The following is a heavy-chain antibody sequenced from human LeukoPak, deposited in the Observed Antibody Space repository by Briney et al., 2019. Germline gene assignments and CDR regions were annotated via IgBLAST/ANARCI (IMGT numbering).Heavy chain of an antibody. CDR3: ARGRRCSSTSCHNWFDP. CDR2: MNPNSGNT. D-gene: IGHD2-2*01. CDR1: GYTFTSYD. V-gene: IGHV1-8*01. J-gene: IGHJ5*02. Sequence: ASVKVSCKASGYTFTSYDINWVRQAPGQGLEWMGWMNPNSGNTVYAQKFQGRVTMTRNTSISTAYMELSSLRSEDTAVYYCARGRRCSSTSCHNWFDPWGQGTLVTVSS.